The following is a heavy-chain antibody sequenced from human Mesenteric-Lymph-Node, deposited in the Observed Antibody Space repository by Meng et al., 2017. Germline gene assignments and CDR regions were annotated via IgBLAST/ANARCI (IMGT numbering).Heavy chain of an antibody. CDR2: IYYSGST. D-gene: IGHD3-22*01. V-gene: IGHV4-39*07. Sequence: SETLSLTCTVSGGSISSSSYYWGWIRQPPGKGLEWIGSIYYSGSTYYNPSLKSRVTISVDTSKNQFSLKLSSVTAADTAVYYCARVAPENYYDSSGYYLGSGYYFDHWGQGTLVTVSS. CDR3: ARVAPENYYDSSGYYLGSGYYFDH. CDR1: GGSISSSSYY. J-gene: IGHJ4*02.